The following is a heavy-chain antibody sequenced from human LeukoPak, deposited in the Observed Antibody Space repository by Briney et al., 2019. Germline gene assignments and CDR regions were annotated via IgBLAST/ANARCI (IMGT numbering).Heavy chain of an antibody. CDR1: GFTFRSYW. CDR2: VIRDGSFT. J-gene: IGHJ4*02. CDR3: GKDVSAGGLDY. Sequence: GGSLRLSCAASGFTFRSYWMHWVRQAPGKGLEWVSRVIRDGSFTNYADSVKGRFTISRDNAKNSLYLQMNSLLPEDSALYYCGKDVSAGGLDYWGRGTLVTVSS. D-gene: IGHD6-13*01. V-gene: IGHV3-74*01.